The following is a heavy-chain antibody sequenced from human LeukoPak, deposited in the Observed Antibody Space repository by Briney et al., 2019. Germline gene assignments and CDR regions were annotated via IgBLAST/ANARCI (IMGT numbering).Heavy chain of an antibody. CDR3: ARESAIVFFDY. Sequence: PSETLSLTCTVSGDSISRYFWSWVRQPPGKGLEYIGYIYSSGSTNYNPSLKSRVTISIDTSKNQFSLKLNSVTAADTAMYYCARESAIVFFDYWGPGILVTVPS. CDR2: IYSSGST. D-gene: IGHD2/OR15-2a*01. CDR1: GDSISRYF. V-gene: IGHV4-59*01. J-gene: IGHJ4*02.